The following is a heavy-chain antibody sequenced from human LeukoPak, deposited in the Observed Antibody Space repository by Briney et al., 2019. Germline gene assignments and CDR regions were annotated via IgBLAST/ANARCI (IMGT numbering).Heavy chain of an antibody. V-gene: IGHV1-2*02. CDR2: INPNSGGT. J-gene: IGHJ4*02. Sequence: GASVKVSCKASGYTFTGYYMHWVRQAPGQGLEWMGWINPNSGGTNYAQKFQGRVTMTRDTSISTAYMELSRLRSEDTAVYYCARVPTIESGYYEYYFDYWGQGTLVTVSS. D-gene: IGHD3-22*01. CDR1: GYTFTGYY. CDR3: ARVPTIESGYYEYYFDY.